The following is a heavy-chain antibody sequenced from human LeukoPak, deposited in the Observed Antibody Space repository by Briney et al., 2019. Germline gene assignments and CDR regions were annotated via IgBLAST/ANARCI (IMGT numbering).Heavy chain of an antibody. CDR3: ARYCTTTSCYGSYYSYGMDV. CDR2: ISSSGGST. J-gene: IGHJ6*02. V-gene: IGHV3-23*01. CDR1: GLTFSSYW. Sequence: PGRSLRLSCAASGLTFSSYWMLWVRQAPGKGLEWVSAISSSGGSTYHADSVKGRFTISRDNSKNTLYMQMNSLRVEDTAVYYCARYCTTTSCYGSYYSYGMDVWGQGTTVTVSS. D-gene: IGHD2-2*01.